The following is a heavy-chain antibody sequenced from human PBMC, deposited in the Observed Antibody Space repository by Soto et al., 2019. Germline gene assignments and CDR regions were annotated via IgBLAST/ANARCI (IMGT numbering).Heavy chain of an antibody. D-gene: IGHD3-16*01. Sequence: LRLSCKASGFTFSDFGMHWVRQAPGKGLEWVSAIWYDGSYQYYADPVRGRFTTSRDNSNNTLFLQMNSLRVEDTAVYYCARDRLITYGAKIAPDHWGQGALVTVSS. CDR3: ARDRLITYGAKIAPDH. CDR2: IWYDGSYQ. V-gene: IGHV3-33*01. J-gene: IGHJ5*02. CDR1: GFTFSDFG.